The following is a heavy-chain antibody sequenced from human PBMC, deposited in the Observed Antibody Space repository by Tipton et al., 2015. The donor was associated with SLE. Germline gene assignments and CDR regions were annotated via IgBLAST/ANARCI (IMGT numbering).Heavy chain of an antibody. D-gene: IGHD2-21*02. J-gene: IGHJ1*01. CDR1: GFTFSSYG. V-gene: IGHV3-33*06. CDR2: IWYDGSNK. CDR3: AKDLGGGDRGIFQH. Sequence: SLRLSCAASGFTFSSYGMHWVRQAPGKGLEWVAVIWYDGSNKYYADSVKGRFTISRDNSKKTLYLQMNSLRAEDTAVYYCAKDLGGGDRGIFQHWGEDTLVTVSS.